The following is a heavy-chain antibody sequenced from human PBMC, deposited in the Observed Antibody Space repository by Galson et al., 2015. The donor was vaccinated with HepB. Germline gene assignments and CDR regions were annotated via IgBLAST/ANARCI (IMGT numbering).Heavy chain of an antibody. J-gene: IGHJ4*02. V-gene: IGHV3-30*18. CDR3: AKDPYLYSALAGTMAGFDY. D-gene: IGHD6-19*01. CDR1: GFTFSNYG. Sequence: SLRLSCAASGFTFSNYGMHWVCQAPGKGLEWVAVISYDGSNKYYADSVKGRFTISRDNSKNTLYLQMNSLRAEDTALYYCAKDPYLYSALAGTMAGFDYWGQGTLVIVPS. CDR2: ISYDGSNK.